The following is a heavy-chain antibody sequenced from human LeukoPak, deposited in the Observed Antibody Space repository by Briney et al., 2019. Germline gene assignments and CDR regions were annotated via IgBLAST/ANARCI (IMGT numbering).Heavy chain of an antibody. Sequence: SETLSLTCAVYGGSFSGYYWSWIRQPPGKGLEWIGEINHSGSTNYNPSLKSRVTISVDTSKNQFSLKLSSVTAADTAVYYCAGSVVITPHYFDYWGQGALVTVSS. CDR2: INHSGST. V-gene: IGHV4-34*01. D-gene: IGHD3-22*01. CDR3: AGSVVITPHYFDY. J-gene: IGHJ4*02. CDR1: GGSFSGYY.